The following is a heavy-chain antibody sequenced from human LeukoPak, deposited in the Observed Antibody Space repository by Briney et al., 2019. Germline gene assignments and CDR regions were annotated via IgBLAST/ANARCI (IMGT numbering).Heavy chain of an antibody. V-gene: IGHV4-59*01. CDR1: GGSISSYY. D-gene: IGHD1-26*01. Sequence: PSETLSLTCTVSGGSISSYYWSSIRQPPGKGLEWIGYISYSGSTNYNPSLKSRVTISLYTSKNQFSLNLSSVPAADTAVYYCARTTTSFDDWGQGTLVTVSS. CDR2: ISYSGST. CDR3: ARTTTSFDD. J-gene: IGHJ4*02.